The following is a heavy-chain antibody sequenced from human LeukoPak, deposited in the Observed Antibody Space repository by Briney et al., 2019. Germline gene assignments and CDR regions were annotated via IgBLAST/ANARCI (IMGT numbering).Heavy chain of an antibody. D-gene: IGHD2-21*02. J-gene: IGHJ4*02. CDR2: ISSSGSTI. Sequence: GGSLRLSCAASGFTFSSFEMSWVRQAPGKGLEWVSYISSSGSTIYYADSVKGRFTVSRDNAKNSLDLQMNSLRAEDTAVYYCGRDPLPTDYWGQGTLVTVSS. CDR3: GRDPLPTDY. CDR1: GFTFSSFE. V-gene: IGHV3-48*03.